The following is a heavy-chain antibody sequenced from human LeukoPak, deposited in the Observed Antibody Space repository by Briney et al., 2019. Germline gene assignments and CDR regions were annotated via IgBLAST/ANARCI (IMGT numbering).Heavy chain of an antibody. D-gene: IGHD3-10*01. CDR2: INPNSGGT. Sequence: ASVKDSCKASGYTFTGYYMHWVRQAPGQGLEWMGWINPNSGGTNYAQKFQGRVTMTRDTSISTAYMELSRLRSDDTAVYYCARPAVGEGSFDYWGQGTLVTVSS. J-gene: IGHJ4*02. CDR3: ARPAVGEGSFDY. CDR1: GYTFTGYY. V-gene: IGHV1-2*02.